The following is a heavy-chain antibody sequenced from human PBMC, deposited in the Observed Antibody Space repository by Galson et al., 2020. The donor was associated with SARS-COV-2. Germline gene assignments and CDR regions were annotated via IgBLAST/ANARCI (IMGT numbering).Heavy chain of an antibody. V-gene: IGHV4-39*07. CDR1: GDSIRSSTDY. CDR2: IYHSGST. CDR3: AGVGYSSGWY. Sequence: SETLSLTCTVSGDSIRSSTDYWGWIRQPPGKGLEWIGSIYHSGSTYYNPSLKSRVTISLDTSKNQFSLKLFSVTAADTAVYYCAGVGYSSGWYWGLVTLVTVSS. J-gene: IGHJ4*02. D-gene: IGHD6-19*01.